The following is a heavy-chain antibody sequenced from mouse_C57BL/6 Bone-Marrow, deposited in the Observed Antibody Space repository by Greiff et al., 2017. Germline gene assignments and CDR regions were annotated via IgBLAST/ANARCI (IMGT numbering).Heavy chain of an antibody. J-gene: IGHJ4*01. CDR1: GFTFSDYG. CDR2: ISSGSSTI. CDR3: ARYDWYYAMDY. D-gene: IGHD2-12*01. V-gene: IGHV5-17*01. Sequence: VKLMESGGGLVKPGGSLKLSCAASGFTFSDYGMHWVRQAPEKGLEWVAYISSGSSTIYYADTVKGRFTISRDNAKNTLFLQMTSLRSEDTAMYYCARYDWYYAMDYWGQGTSVTVSS.